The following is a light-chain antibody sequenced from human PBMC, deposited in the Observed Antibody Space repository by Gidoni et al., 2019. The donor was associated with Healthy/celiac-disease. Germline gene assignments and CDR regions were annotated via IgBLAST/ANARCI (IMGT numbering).Light chain of an antibody. V-gene: IGLV3-25*02. Sequence: SYELTQPPSVSVSTGQTARITCAGDALPKQYAYWYQQKPGQAPVLVIYKDSERPSWIPERFSGSSSGTTVTLTISGVQAEDEADYYCQSADSSGTRVVFCGGTKLTVL. J-gene: IGLJ2*01. CDR3: QSADSSGTRVV. CDR1: ALPKQY. CDR2: KDS.